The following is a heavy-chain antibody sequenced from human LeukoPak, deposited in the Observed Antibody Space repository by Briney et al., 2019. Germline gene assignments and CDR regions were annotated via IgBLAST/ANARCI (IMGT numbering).Heavy chain of an antibody. CDR2: INPNSGGT. J-gene: IGHJ4*02. Sequence: GASVTVSCKASGYTFTGYYMHWVRQAPGQGLEWMGWINPNSGGTNYAQKFQGRVTMTRDTSISTAYMELSRLRSDDTAVYYCARDSQYSGYVFDYWGQGTLVTVSS. D-gene: IGHD5-12*01. CDR3: ARDSQYSGYVFDY. V-gene: IGHV1-2*02. CDR1: GYTFTGYY.